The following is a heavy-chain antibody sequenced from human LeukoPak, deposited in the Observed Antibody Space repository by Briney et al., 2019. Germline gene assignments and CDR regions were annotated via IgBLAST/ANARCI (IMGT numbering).Heavy chain of an antibody. CDR1: GGSISSGSYY. Sequence: SQTLSLTCTVSGGSISSGSYYWSWIRQPAGKGLEWIGRIYTSGSTNYNPSLKSRVTISVDTSKNQFSLKLSSVTAADTAVYYCARDQARITMVRGAAVRYFDYWGQGTLVTVSS. D-gene: IGHD3-10*01. V-gene: IGHV4-61*02. J-gene: IGHJ4*02. CDR3: ARDQARITMVRGAAVRYFDY. CDR2: IYTSGST.